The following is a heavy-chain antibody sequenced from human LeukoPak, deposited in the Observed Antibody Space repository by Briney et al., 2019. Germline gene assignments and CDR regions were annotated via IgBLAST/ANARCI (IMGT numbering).Heavy chain of an antibody. Sequence: PGGSLRLSCAASGFTFDDYAMHWVRQAPGKGLEWVSAINNSGGRTYYADSVKGRFTISRDNSKNTLYLQMNSLRAEDTAVYYCAKGRGSSIVLMVYALIFDYWGQGTLVTVSS. CDR1: GFTFDDYA. D-gene: IGHD2-8*01. CDR2: INNSGGRT. V-gene: IGHV3-23*01. J-gene: IGHJ4*02. CDR3: AKGRGSSIVLMVYALIFDY.